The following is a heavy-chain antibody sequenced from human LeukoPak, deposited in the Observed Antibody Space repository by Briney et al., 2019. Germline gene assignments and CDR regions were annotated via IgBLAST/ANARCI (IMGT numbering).Heavy chain of an antibody. CDR3: ASRSYYGSGSPNNWFDP. Sequence: PSETLSLTCTVSGGSISSYYWTWIRQPAGKGLEWIGRIYTTGSTNYNPSLNSRVTMSVDTSKNQFSLKLSSVTAADTAVYYCASRSYYGSGSPNNWFDPWGQGTLVTVSS. CDR1: GGSISSYY. V-gene: IGHV4-4*07. J-gene: IGHJ5*02. CDR2: IYTTGST. D-gene: IGHD3-10*01.